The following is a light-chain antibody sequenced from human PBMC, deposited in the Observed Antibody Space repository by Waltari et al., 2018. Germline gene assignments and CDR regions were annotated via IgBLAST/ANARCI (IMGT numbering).Light chain of an antibody. CDR1: SSNIGSNY. CDR2: RSN. J-gene: IGLJ2*01. V-gene: IGLV1-47*01. Sequence: QSVLTQPPSASGTPGQRVTISCFGSSSNIGSNYVYWYQQLPGTAPKLLIYRSNQRPSGVPYRFAGSKSCTSASLAISGLRSEDEADYHWAAWDDSLSGVVFGGGTKLTVL. CDR3: AAWDDSLSGVV.